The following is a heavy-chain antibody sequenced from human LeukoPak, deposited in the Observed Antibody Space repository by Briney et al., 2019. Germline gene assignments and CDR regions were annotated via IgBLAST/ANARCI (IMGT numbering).Heavy chain of an antibody. CDR1: GFTFSSYA. Sequence: GSLRLSCAASGFTFSSYAMSWVRQAPGKGLEWVSAISGSGGSTYYADSVKGRFTISRDNSKNTLYLQMNSLRAEDTAVYYCAKIQNRYCSGGSCFDYFDYWGQGTLVTVSS. CDR3: AKIQNRYCSGGSCFDYFDY. V-gene: IGHV3-23*01. J-gene: IGHJ4*02. CDR2: ISGSGGST. D-gene: IGHD2-15*01.